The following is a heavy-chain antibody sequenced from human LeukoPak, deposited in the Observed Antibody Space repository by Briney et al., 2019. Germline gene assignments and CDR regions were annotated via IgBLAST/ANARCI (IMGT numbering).Heavy chain of an antibody. CDR3: ARVMGIAARAAAGFDY. V-gene: IGHV4-39*01. Sequence: SETLSLTCTVSGGSISSSSYYWGWIRQPPGKGLEWIGSIYYSGSTYYNPSLKSRVTISVDTSKNQFSLKLSSETAADTAVYYCARVMGIAARAAAGFDYWGQGTLVTVSS. J-gene: IGHJ4*02. CDR1: GGSISSSSYY. D-gene: IGHD6-6*01. CDR2: IYYSGST.